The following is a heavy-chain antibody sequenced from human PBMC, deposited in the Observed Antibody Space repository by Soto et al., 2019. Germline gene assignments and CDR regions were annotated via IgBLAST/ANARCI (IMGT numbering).Heavy chain of an antibody. V-gene: IGHV3-23*01. D-gene: IGHD2-2*01. CDR2: LSGSGGST. J-gene: IGHJ5*02. Sequence: LRLSCAASGFTFSTYAMNWVRQAPGKGLEWVSALSGSGGSTYYADSVKGRFTISRDNSKNTLYPQMNSLRADDTAVYYCAKGSSSPPNWFDPWGQGTLVTVSS. CDR3: AKGSSSPPNWFDP. CDR1: GFTFSTYA.